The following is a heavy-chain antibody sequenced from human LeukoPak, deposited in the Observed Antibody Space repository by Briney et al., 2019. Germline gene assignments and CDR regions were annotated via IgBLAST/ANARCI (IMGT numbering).Heavy chain of an antibody. Sequence: GGSLRLSCAASGFTVSSNYMSWVRQAPGKGLEWVSVIYSGGSTYYADSVKGRFTISRDNSKNTLYLQMNSLRAEDTAVYYCAKVPMRYCSGGRCQNLDYWGQGTLVTVSS. CDR3: AKVPMRYCSGGRCQNLDY. J-gene: IGHJ4*02. CDR1: GFTVSSNY. CDR2: IYSGGST. V-gene: IGHV3-53*01. D-gene: IGHD2-15*01.